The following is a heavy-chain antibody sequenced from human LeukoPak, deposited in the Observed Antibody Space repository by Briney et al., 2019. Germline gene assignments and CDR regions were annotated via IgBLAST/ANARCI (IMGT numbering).Heavy chain of an antibody. CDR2: IYYSGST. J-gene: IGHJ4*02. V-gene: IGHV4-59*01. CDR1: GGSISSYY. Sequence: SETLSLTCTVSGGSISSYYWSWIRQPPGKGLEWIGYIYYSGSTNYNPSLKSRVTISLDTSKNQFSLKLSSVTAADTAVYYCAREVGDTGYNDYWGQGTLVTVSS. CDR3: AREVGDTGYNDY. D-gene: IGHD3-9*01.